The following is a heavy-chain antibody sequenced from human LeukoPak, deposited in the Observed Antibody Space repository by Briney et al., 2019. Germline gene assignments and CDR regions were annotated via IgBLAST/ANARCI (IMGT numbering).Heavy chain of an antibody. D-gene: IGHD6-19*01. CDR3: ARGVTSSGWFGGAFDI. V-gene: IGHV4-59*01. Sequence: KSSETLSLTCTGSGGSISSYYWSWIRQPPGKGLEWIGYIYYSGSTNYNPSLKSRVTISVDTSKNQFSLKLSSVTAADTAVYYCARGVTSSGWFGGAFDIWGQGTMVTVSS. J-gene: IGHJ3*02. CDR1: GGSISSYY. CDR2: IYYSGST.